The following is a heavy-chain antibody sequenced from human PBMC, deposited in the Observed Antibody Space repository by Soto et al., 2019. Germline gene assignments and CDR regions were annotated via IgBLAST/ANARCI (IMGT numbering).Heavy chain of an antibody. Sequence: QVQLVQSGAEVKKPGSSVKVSCKASGGTFSSYAISWVRQAPGQGLEWMGGIIPIFGTANYAQKFQGRVTITADESTSTAYMELSSLRSEDTAVYYCARDSYSNDAYYYYYYGMDVWGQGTTVTVSS. V-gene: IGHV1-69*01. CDR3: ARDSYSNDAYYYYYYGMDV. CDR2: IIPIFGTA. D-gene: IGHD4-4*01. J-gene: IGHJ6*02. CDR1: GGTFSSYA.